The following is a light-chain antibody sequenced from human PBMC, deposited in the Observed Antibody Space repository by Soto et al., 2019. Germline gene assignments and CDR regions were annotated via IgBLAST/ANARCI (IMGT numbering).Light chain of an antibody. CDR1: QSVSRY. Sequence: EIVLTQSPATLSLSPGERATLSCRASQSVSRYLAWYQQKPGQAPRLLIYDASNRATGIPARFSGSGSGTDFTLTISSLEPEDFAVYYCQQRSNWPPRITFGPGTKVDIK. CDR3: QQRSNWPPRIT. J-gene: IGKJ3*01. V-gene: IGKV3-11*01. CDR2: DAS.